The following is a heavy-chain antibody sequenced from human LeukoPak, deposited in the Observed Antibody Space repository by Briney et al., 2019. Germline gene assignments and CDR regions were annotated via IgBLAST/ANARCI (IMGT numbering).Heavy chain of an antibody. CDR3: ARGGKQWRGGNYFDS. J-gene: IGHJ4*02. CDR1: GYTFTDYA. D-gene: IGHD6-19*01. CDR2: LTTGRGET. Sequence: ASVKVSCKASGYTFTDYALHWVRQAPGQSLEWMGWLTTGRGETRYSQEFQRRITFTRDTSASTVYMDLSDLRSEDTAVYYCARGGKQWRGGNYFDSWGQGTLVAVSS. V-gene: IGHV1-3*03.